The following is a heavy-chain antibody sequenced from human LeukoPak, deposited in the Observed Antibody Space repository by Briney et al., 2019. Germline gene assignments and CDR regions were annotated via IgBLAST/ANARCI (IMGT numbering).Heavy chain of an antibody. CDR2: ISYDGSNK. J-gene: IGHJ4*02. D-gene: IGHD3-16*01. V-gene: IGHV3-30*04. Sequence: GRSLRLSCAASGLTFSSYAMHWVRQAPGKGLEWVAVISYDGSNKYYADSVKGRFTISRDNSKNTLYLQMNSLRAEDTAVYYCARDRGSFDYWGQGTLVTVSS. CDR1: GLTFSSYA. CDR3: ARDRGSFDY.